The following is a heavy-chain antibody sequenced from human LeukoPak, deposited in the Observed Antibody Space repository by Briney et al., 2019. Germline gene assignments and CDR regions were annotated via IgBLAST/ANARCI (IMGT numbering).Heavy chain of an antibody. CDR1: GGSISSYF. CDR2: IYTSGNT. Sequence: SETLSLTCTVSGGSISSYFWSWIRQPAGKELEWIGCIYTSGNTNYNPSLKSRVTMSVDTSKNQFSLKLTSVTAADTAVYFCARMKSNGLDYWGQGTLVTVSS. J-gene: IGHJ4*02. V-gene: IGHV4-4*07. D-gene: IGHD4-11*01. CDR3: ARMKSNGLDY.